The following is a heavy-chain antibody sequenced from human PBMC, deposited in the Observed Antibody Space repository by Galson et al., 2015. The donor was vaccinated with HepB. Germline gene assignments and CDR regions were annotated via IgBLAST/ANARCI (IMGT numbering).Heavy chain of an antibody. V-gene: IGHV3-33*01. J-gene: IGHJ6*03. CDR1: GFTFSSYG. CDR3: ARSPYVVGIPSYYYYYMDV. CDR2: IWYDGSNK. Sequence: SLRLSCAASGFTFSSYGMHWVRQAPGKGLEWVAVIWYDGSNKYYADSVKGRFTISRDNSKNTLYLQMNSLRAEDTAVYYCARSPYVVGIPSYYYYYMDVWGKGTTVTVSS. D-gene: IGHD1-26*01.